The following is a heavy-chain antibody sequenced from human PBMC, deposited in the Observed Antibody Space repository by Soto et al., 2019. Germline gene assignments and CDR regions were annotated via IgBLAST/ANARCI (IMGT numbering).Heavy chain of an antibody. CDR3: ARASITIFGVVIGNAFDI. D-gene: IGHD3-3*01. CDR2: IKQDGSEK. V-gene: IGHV3-7*01. J-gene: IGHJ3*02. CDR1: GFTFSSYW. Sequence: EVQLVESGGGLVQPGGSLRLSCAASGFTFSSYWMSWVRQAPGKGLEWVANIKQDGSEKYYVDSVKGRFTISRDNAKNSLYLQMNSLRAEDTAVYYCARASITIFGVVIGNAFDIWGQGTMVTVSS.